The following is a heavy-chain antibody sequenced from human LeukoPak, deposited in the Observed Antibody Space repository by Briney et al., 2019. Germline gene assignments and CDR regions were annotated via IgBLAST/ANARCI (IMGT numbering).Heavy chain of an antibody. J-gene: IGHJ4*01. Sequence: GGSLRLSCAASGFIFSHYGMHWVRQAPGKGLKWVAVIRSDGSNKFYAGSVKGRFTISRDNAQNTVLLQMNSLRAEDTAMYYCARDAQRGFDYSNSLRYWGHGTLVNVSS. CDR1: GFIFSHYG. CDR2: IRSDGSNK. D-gene: IGHD4-11*01. V-gene: IGHV3-33*01. CDR3: ARDAQRGFDYSNSLRY.